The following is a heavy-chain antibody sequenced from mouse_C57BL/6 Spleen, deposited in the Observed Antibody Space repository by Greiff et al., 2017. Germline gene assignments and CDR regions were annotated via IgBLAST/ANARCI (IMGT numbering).Heavy chain of an antibody. CDR2: IDPEDGDT. CDR3: TPYGSRWGYAMDY. Sequence: VQLQQSGAELVRPGASVKLSCTASGFNIKDYYMHWVKQRPEQGLEWIGRIDPEDGDTEYAPKFQGKATMTADTSSNTAYLQLSSLTSEDTAVYYCTPYGSRWGYAMDYWGQGTSVTVSS. CDR1: GFNIKDYY. V-gene: IGHV14-1*01. D-gene: IGHD1-1*01. J-gene: IGHJ4*01.